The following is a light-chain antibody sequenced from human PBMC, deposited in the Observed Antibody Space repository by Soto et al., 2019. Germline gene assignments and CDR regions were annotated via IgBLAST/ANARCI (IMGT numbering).Light chain of an antibody. J-gene: IGLJ2*01. Sequence: QSVLTQPPSVAGAPGQRVTISCTGSSSNIGAGYDVHWYQQLPGTAPKLLIYCNSNRPSGVPDRFSGSKSGTSASLAITGLQAEEEDDYYCRSYDSSLSGSVVFGGGTKLTVL. CDR1: SSNIGAGYD. CDR3: RSYDSSLSGSVV. CDR2: CNS. V-gene: IGLV1-40*01.